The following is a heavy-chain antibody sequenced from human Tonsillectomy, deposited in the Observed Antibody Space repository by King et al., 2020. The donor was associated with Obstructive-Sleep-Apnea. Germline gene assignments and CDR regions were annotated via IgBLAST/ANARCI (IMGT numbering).Heavy chain of an antibody. CDR2: ISAYNGNT. D-gene: IGHD5-18*01. CDR1: GYTFTSYG. V-gene: IGHV1-18*01. Sequence: QLVQSGAEVKKPGASVKVSCKASGYTFTSYGISWVRQAPGQGLEWMGWISAYNGNTNYAQNLQGRVTMTTDTSTSTAYMDLRSLRSDDTAVYYCARDHCVDTAMGGHWFYPWGQGTLVTVAS. CDR3: ARDHCVDTAMGGHWFYP. J-gene: IGHJ5*02.